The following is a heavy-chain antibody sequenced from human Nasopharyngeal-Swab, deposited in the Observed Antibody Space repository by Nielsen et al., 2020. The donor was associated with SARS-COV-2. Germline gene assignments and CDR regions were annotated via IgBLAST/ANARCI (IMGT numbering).Heavy chain of an antibody. V-gene: IGHV3-73*01. D-gene: IGHD4/OR15-4a*01. CDR1: GFIFSESA. J-gene: IGHJ4*02. CDR2: IGDKAHNYAT. CDR3: TTDYYFDY. Sequence: GESLKISCAASGFIFSESAMHWVRQASGKGLEWVGRIGDKAHNYATTYAASVKGRFTISRDDSKNTAFLQMDSLNTEDTALYYCTTDYYFDYWGQGTLVTVSS.